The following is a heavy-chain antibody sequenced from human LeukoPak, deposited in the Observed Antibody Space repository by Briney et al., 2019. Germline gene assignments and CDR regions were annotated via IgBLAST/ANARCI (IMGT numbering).Heavy chain of an antibody. Sequence: PSETLSLTCTVSGGSLSTYYWCWIRQPPGKGLEWIGYLYYSGSTTYSPSLKSRVTMSVDTSKSQFSLKLNSVTAADTAIYYCARVRGTFETDWGQGTLVTVSS. CDR1: GGSLSTYY. CDR3: ARVRGTFETD. J-gene: IGHJ1*01. CDR2: LYYSGST. V-gene: IGHV4-59*01. D-gene: IGHD2/OR15-2a*01.